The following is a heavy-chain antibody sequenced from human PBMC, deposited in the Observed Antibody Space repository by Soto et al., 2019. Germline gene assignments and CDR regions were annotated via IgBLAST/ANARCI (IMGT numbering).Heavy chain of an antibody. CDR2: INPSGGST. Sequence: ASVKVSCKASGYTFTSYYMHWVRQAPGRGLEWMGIINPSGGSTSYAQKFQGRVTMTRDTSTSTVYMELSSLRSEGTAVYYCARGPPQFWSGSGEFDPWGQGTLVTVSS. CDR1: GYTFTSYY. D-gene: IGHD3-3*01. V-gene: IGHV1-46*01. CDR3: ARGPPQFWSGSGEFDP. J-gene: IGHJ5*02.